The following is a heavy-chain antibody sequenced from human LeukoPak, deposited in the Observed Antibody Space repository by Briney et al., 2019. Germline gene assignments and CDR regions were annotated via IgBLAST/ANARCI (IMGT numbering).Heavy chain of an antibody. Sequence: ASVKVSCKASGYTLTSYYMHWVRQAPGQGLEWMGTINPSGGTTTFAQEFQDRITMTRDTSTGTVYMKLSSLTSDDTAVYYCARAKYYDSIGYPLTFDYWGQGTLVTVSS. CDR2: INPSGGTT. CDR1: GYTLTSYY. CDR3: ARAKYYDSIGYPLTFDY. D-gene: IGHD3-22*01. V-gene: IGHV1-46*01. J-gene: IGHJ4*02.